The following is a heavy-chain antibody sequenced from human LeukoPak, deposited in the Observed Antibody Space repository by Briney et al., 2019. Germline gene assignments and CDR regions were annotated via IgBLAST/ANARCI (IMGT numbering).Heavy chain of an antibody. Sequence: ASVKVSCKASGYTFTSYYMHWVRQAPGQGLEWMGIINPSGGSTSYAQKFQGRVTMTRDMSTSTVYMELSSLRSEDTAVYYCARGYYDILTGYYPARWFDPWGQGTLVTVSS. CDR3: ARGYYDILTGYYPARWFDP. D-gene: IGHD3-9*01. J-gene: IGHJ5*02. CDR1: GYTFTSYY. V-gene: IGHV1-46*01. CDR2: INPSGGST.